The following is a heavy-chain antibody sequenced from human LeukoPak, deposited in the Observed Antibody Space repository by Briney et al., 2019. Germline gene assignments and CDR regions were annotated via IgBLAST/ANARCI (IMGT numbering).Heavy chain of an antibody. Sequence: PSETLSLTCTVSGGSISSYYWSWIRQPPGKGLEWIGYMYFGGSSNYNPSLKSRVTISIDTSTNQLSLNLNSVTAADTAVYYCTRASSGYSYGFAEYWGQGTLVTVPS. J-gene: IGHJ4*02. CDR2: MYFGGSS. V-gene: IGHV4-59*01. D-gene: IGHD5-18*01. CDR1: GGSISSYY. CDR3: TRASSGYSYGFAEY.